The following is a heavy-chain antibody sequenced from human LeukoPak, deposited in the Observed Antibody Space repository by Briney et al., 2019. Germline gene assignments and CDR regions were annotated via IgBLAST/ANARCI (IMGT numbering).Heavy chain of an antibody. CDR3: ARVDAQVATYDAFDI. Sequence: VASVKVSCKASGYTFTSYGISWVRQAPGQGLKWMGWISAYNGNTNYAQKLQGRVTMTTDTSTSTAYTELRSLRSDDTAVYYCARVDAQVATYDAFDIWGQGTMVTVSS. V-gene: IGHV1-18*01. CDR2: ISAYNGNT. CDR1: GYTFTSYG. D-gene: IGHD5-12*01. J-gene: IGHJ3*02.